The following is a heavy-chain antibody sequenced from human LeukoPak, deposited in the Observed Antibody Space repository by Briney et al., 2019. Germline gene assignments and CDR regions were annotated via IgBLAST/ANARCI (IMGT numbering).Heavy chain of an antibody. CDR2: TRNKANSYTT. CDR3: ARISRITVFGVDYYGMDV. Sequence: GGSLRLSCAASGFTFSDHYMDWVRQALGKGLEWVGRTRNKANSYTTEYAASVKGRFTISRDDSKNSLYLQMNSLSTEDTAVYYCARISRITVFGVDYYGMDVWGQGTTVTVSS. D-gene: IGHD3-3*01. CDR1: GFTFSDHY. J-gene: IGHJ6*02. V-gene: IGHV3-72*01.